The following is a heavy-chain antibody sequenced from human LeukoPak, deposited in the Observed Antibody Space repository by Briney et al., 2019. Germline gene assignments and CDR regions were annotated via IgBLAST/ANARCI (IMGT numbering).Heavy chain of an antibody. J-gene: IGHJ4*02. CDR2: ISGGGSNT. V-gene: IGHV3-23*01. CDR1: GFTFSNYA. D-gene: IGHD6-19*01. CDR3: AKDVAPDSGWDLDY. Sequence: GGSLRLSCAASGFTFSNYAMTWVRQAPGKGLEWVSTISGGGSNTYYADSVKGRFTISRDNSKNMLYLQMNSLRVEDTAVYYCAKDVAPDSGWDLDYWGQGTLVTVSS.